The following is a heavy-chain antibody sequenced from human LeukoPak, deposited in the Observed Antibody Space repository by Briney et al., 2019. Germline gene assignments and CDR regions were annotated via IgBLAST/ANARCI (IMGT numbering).Heavy chain of an antibody. CDR2: ISGSGGST. D-gene: IGHD3-10*01. CDR3: AKDYGSGRPPFDY. CDR1: GFTFSSYA. J-gene: IGHJ4*02. V-gene: IGHV3-23*01. Sequence: PGGSLRLSCAASGFTFSSYAMSWVRQAPGRGLEWVSAISGSGGSTYYADSVKGRFTISRDNSKNTLYLQMNSLRAENTAVYYCAKDYGSGRPPFDYWGQGTLVTVSS.